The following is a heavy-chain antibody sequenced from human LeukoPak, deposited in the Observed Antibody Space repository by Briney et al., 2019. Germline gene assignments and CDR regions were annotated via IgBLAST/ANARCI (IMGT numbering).Heavy chain of an antibody. V-gene: IGHV3-15*01. J-gene: IGHJ4*02. CDR2: LKSKTNGGTT. CDR1: GFTVTDAW. D-gene: IGHD3-3*01. Sequence: GGSLRLSCAASGFTVTDAWMNWVRQDPGKGLEWVGLLKSKTNGGTTDYNSPVKGRFTISRDDSKNILYLQMNSLKIEDTAMYYCVIERGGVFENWGQGTLVTVSS. CDR3: VIERGGVFEN.